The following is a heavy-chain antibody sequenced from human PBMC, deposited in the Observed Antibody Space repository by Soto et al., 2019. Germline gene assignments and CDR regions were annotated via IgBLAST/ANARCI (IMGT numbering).Heavy chain of an antibody. V-gene: IGHV4-61*01. D-gene: IGHD3-9*01. Sequence: PSETLSLTCTVPGGSVSSGSYYWSWIRQPPGKGLEWIGYIYYSGSTNYNPSLKSRVTISVDTSKNQFSLKLSSVTAADTAVYYCARDEYFDWLGAFDIWGQGTMVTVSS. CDR1: GGSVSSGSYY. CDR2: IYYSGST. CDR3: ARDEYFDWLGAFDI. J-gene: IGHJ3*02.